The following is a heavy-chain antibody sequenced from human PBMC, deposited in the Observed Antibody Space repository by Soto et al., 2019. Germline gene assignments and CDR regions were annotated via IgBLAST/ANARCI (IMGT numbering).Heavy chain of an antibody. Sequence: GASVKVSCNSSGYTFTSYDINLVRQATGQGLEWIGWMNPNRGNTRYAQKLQGRVTMTRNTSISTAYMELSSLRSEDTAVYYCARGGSSSWYGMDVWGQGTTVTVSS. V-gene: IGHV1-8*01. D-gene: IGHD6-13*01. CDR2: MNPNRGNT. CDR1: GYTFTSYD. CDR3: ARGGSSSWYGMDV. J-gene: IGHJ6*02.